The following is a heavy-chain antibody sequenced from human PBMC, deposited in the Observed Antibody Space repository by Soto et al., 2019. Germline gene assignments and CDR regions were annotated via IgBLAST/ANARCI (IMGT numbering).Heavy chain of an antibody. Sequence: LSLTCAVYGGSFSGYYWSWIRQPPGKGLEWIGEINHSGSTNYNPSLKSRVTISVDTSKNQFSLKLSSVTAADTAVYYCARGRLVYDYVWGSYRFDYWGQGTLVTVSS. J-gene: IGHJ4*02. V-gene: IGHV4-34*01. D-gene: IGHD3-16*02. CDR1: GGSFSGYY. CDR3: ARGRLVYDYVWGSYRFDY. CDR2: INHSGST.